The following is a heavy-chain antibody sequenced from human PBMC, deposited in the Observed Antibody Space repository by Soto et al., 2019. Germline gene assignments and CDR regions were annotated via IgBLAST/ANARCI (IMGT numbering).Heavy chain of an antibody. V-gene: IGHV5-51*01. CDR2: IYPGDSDT. CDR1: GDSFTSYW. D-gene: IGHD6-13*01. J-gene: IGHJ4*02. CDR3: ARAAGYSSSWYIY. Sequence: PVESLKISCKGSGDSFTSYWIGWVLQMPWKGLEWMGIIYPGDSDTRYSPSFQGQVTISADKSISTAYLQWSSLKASDTAMYYCARAAGYSSSWYIYWGQGTLVTVSS.